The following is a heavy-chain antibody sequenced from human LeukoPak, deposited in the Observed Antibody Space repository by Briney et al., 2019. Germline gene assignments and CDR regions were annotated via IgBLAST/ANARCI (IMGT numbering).Heavy chain of an antibody. CDR1: GGSISSYY. D-gene: IGHD3-10*01. J-gene: IGHJ4*02. CDR2: IYYSGTT. CDR3: ARGSGSYYNPLNDY. V-gene: IGHV4-59*01. Sequence: PSETLSLTCTVSGGSISSYYWSWIRQPPGKGLEWIGYIYYSGTTNYNPSHKSRVTISVDTSKKKISLKLSSVTAADTAVYYCARGSGSYYNPLNDYWGQGTLVTVSS.